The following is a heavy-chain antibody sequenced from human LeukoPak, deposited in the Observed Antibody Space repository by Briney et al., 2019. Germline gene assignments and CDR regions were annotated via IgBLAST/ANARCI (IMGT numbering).Heavy chain of an antibody. J-gene: IGHJ4*02. D-gene: IGHD3-10*01. CDR1: GYPFTSYG. CDR3: ARVDPTYYGSGSYYTDY. Sequence: ASVKVSCKASGYPFTSYGISWVRQAPGQGLEWMGWISAYNGNTNYAQKLQGRVTMTTDTSTSTAYMELRSLRSDDTAVYYCARVDPTYYGSGSYYTDYWGQGTLVTVSS. CDR2: ISAYNGNT. V-gene: IGHV1-18*01.